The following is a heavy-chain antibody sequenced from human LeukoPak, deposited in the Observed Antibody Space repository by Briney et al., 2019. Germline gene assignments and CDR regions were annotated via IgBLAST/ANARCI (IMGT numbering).Heavy chain of an antibody. V-gene: IGHV3-74*01. Sequence: GGSLRLSCAASGFTFSSYWMHWVRQAPGKGLVWVSRINSDGSSTSYADSVKGRFTISRDNTKNTLYLQMNSLRAEDTAVYYCARGRFGELLENPGPDYWGQGTLVTVSS. CDR1: GFTFSSYW. D-gene: IGHD3-10*01. CDR3: ARGRFGELLENPGPDY. J-gene: IGHJ4*02. CDR2: INSDGSST.